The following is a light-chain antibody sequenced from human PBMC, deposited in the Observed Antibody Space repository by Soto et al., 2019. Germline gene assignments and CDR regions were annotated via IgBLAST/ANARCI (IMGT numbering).Light chain of an antibody. V-gene: IGKV1-39*01. CDR2: EAS. CDR3: QQSYNIPQT. CDR1: QTIAIY. J-gene: IGKJ1*01. Sequence: DIQMTQSPSSLSASVGDTVTITCRAIQTIAIYLNWYQQKPGKAPNLLIYEASSLQSGVPSRFTGRGSGTDFSLTISSLQPEDFATYYCQQSYNIPQTFGQGTRVEIK.